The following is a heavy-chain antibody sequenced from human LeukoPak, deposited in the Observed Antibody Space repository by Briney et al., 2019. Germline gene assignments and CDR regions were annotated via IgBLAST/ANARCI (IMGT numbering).Heavy chain of an antibody. J-gene: IGHJ3*02. CDR1: GGSITSYY. V-gene: IGHV4-59*08. CDR3: ARHLRYYDSSGYALDAFDI. D-gene: IGHD3-22*01. Sequence: SETLSLTCTVSGGSITSYYWSWIRQPPGKGLEWIGYIYYSGSTSYNPSLKSRVIISVDTSKSQFSLKLSSVTAADTAVYYCARHLRYYDSSGYALDAFDIWGQGTMVTVSS. CDR2: IYYSGST.